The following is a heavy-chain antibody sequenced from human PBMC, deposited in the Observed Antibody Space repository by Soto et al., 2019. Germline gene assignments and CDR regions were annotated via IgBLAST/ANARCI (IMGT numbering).Heavy chain of an antibody. D-gene: IGHD6-19*01. CDR3: ARVGLGGGWYFPYYYGMDV. J-gene: IGHJ6*02. CDR1: VFTFGDYA. CDR2: IRSKAYGGTT. Sequence: GGSLRLSCTASVFTFGDYAMSWFRQAPGKGLEWVGFIRSKAYGGTTEYAASVKGRFTISRDDSKSIAYLQMNSLKTEDTAVYYCARVGLGGGWYFPYYYGMDVWGQGTTVTVSS. V-gene: IGHV3-49*03.